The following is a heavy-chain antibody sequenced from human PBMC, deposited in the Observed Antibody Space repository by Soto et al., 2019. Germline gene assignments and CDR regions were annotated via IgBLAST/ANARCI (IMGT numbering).Heavy chain of an antibody. Sequence: QVQLQESGPGRVKPSETLSLTCTVSGGSISSYYWSWIRQPPGKGLEWIGYIYYSGSTNYNPSLKSRVTISVDTSKNQFSLKLSSVTAADTAVYYCARDRDGYNLDYWGQGTLVTVSS. V-gene: IGHV4-59*01. CDR2: IYYSGST. CDR1: GGSISSYY. J-gene: IGHJ4*02. CDR3: ARDRDGYNLDY. D-gene: IGHD5-12*01.